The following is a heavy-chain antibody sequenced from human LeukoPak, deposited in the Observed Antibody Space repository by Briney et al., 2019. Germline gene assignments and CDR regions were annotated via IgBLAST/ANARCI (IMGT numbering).Heavy chain of an antibody. J-gene: IGHJ3*02. CDR1: GGSLPRGGFY. Sequence: SGTPSPPRPLSGGSLPRGGFYLGWIRHHPGKGLEWIGYIYYSGSTYYNPSLKSRVTISVDTSKNQFSLKLSSVTAADTAVYYCAREGLDDAFDIWGQGTMVTVSS. V-gene: IGHV4-31*02. D-gene: IGHD3-3*01. CDR2: IYYSGST. CDR3: AREGLDDAFDI.